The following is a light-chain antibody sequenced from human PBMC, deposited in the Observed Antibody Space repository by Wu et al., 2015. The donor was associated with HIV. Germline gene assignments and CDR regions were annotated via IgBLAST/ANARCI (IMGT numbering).Light chain of an antibody. Sequence: EILLTQSPGTLSLSPGERATLSCRASQRLSSGYLAWYQQKPGQAPRLLIYGASSRATGIPDRFSGSASGRDFTLTINRLETEDFAVYYCQHYGTSPQVTFGGGTKVEIK. V-gene: IGKV3-20*01. CDR1: QRLSSGY. J-gene: IGKJ4*01. CDR3: QHYGTSPQVT. CDR2: GAS.